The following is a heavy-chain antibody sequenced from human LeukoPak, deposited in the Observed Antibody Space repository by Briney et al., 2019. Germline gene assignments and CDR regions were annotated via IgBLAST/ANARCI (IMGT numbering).Heavy chain of an antibody. CDR2: VRGKAYGGTA. Sequence: PGGSLRLSCTTSGFTFGDYALTWVRQAPGKGLEWVGFVRGKAYGGTAQYAASVKGRFTISRDDSKSIAYLQMDSLKTEDTAVYYCTRDLAWGYCDSSGYLGWGQGTLVTVSS. D-gene: IGHD3-22*01. CDR3: TRDLAWGYCDSSGYLG. J-gene: IGHJ4*02. V-gene: IGHV3-49*04. CDR1: GFTFGDYA.